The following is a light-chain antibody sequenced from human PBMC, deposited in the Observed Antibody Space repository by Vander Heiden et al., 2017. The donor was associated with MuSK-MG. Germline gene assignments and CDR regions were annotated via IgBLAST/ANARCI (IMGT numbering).Light chain of an antibody. V-gene: IGKV3-11*01. CDR3: QQRSNWPGLT. J-gene: IGKJ4*01. Sequence: EIVLTPSPATLSSSPGSRATLSCRASQSVSGYLAWYQQKPGQAPRLLIYDASNRATGIPARFSGSGSGTDFTLTISSLEPEDFTVYYCQQRSNWPGLTFGGEGKVEIK. CDR2: DAS. CDR1: QSVSGY.